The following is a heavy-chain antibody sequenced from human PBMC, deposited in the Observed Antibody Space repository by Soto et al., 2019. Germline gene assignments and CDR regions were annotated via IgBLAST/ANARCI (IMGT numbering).Heavy chain of an antibody. CDR2: ISSGSDFI. V-gene: IGHV3-21*02. Sequence: EVQVVESGGGLVKPGGSLRLSCTFSFSMYSMDWVRQAPGKGLEWDASISSGSDFIKYADSVKGRFTISRDNTKNSVSLQMSSLRVEDTAMYYCTRDQGGSYDSWFDPWGRGTLVTVSS. CDR1: FSMYS. J-gene: IGHJ5*02. CDR3: TRDQGGSYDSWFDP. D-gene: IGHD1-26*01.